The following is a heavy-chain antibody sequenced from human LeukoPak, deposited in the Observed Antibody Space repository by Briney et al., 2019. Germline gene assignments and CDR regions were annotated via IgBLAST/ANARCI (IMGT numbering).Heavy chain of an antibody. CDR2: IYPGDSDT. D-gene: IGHD2-2*01. J-gene: IGHJ3*02. CDR1: GYSFTSYW. Sequence: GESLKISCKGSGYSFTSYWIGWVRQMPGKGLEWMGIIYPGDSDTRYSLSFQGQVTISADKSISTAYLQWSSLKASDTAMYYCARGGCSSCIWGAFDIWGQGTMVTVSS. V-gene: IGHV5-51*01. CDR3: ARGGCSSCIWGAFDI.